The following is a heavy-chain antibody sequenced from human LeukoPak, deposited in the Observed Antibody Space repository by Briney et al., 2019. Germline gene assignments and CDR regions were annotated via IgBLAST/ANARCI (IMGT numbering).Heavy chain of an antibody. D-gene: IGHD1-26*01. CDR2: IRSKAKGGTT. CDR3: IRDYYNHDPSHAFDL. Sequence: GGSLRLSCTASGFTFGEYAMSWVRQAPGMGMKWVGFIRSKAKGGTTEYAASVKGRFSISRDDSRSIAYMQMSSLGAGDTAVYYCIRDYYNHDPSHAFDLWGQGTMVTVSS. J-gene: IGHJ3*01. CDR1: GFTFGEYA. V-gene: IGHV3-49*04.